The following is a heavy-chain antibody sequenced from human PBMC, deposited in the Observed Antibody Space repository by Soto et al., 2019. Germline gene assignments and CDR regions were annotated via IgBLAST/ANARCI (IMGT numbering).Heavy chain of an antibody. Sequence: SETLSLTCTVSGGSISSNSYYWSWIRQPPGKGLEWIGYIYYSGSTNYNPSLKSRVTISVDTSKNQFSLKLSSVTAADTAVYYCARLGLWYYFDYWGQGTLVTVSS. CDR2: IYYSGST. CDR1: GGSISSNSYY. D-gene: IGHD2-21*01. CDR3: ARLGLWYYFDY. V-gene: IGHV4-61*01. J-gene: IGHJ4*02.